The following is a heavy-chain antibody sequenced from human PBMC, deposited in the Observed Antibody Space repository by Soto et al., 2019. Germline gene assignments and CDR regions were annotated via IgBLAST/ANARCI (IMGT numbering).Heavy chain of an antibody. J-gene: IGHJ3*02. CDR1: GGSISSSSYY. D-gene: IGHD6-13*01. CDR2: IYYSGST. Sequence: QLQLQESGPGLVKPSETLSLTCTVSGGSISSSSYYWGWIRQPPGKGLEWIGSIYYSGSTYYNPSLKSRVTISVDPSTNQFSLKLSSVTAAATAVYYCARHVDGGQQLYAFDIGGQVTRVTVSS. CDR3: ARHVDGGQQLYAFDI. V-gene: IGHV4-39*01.